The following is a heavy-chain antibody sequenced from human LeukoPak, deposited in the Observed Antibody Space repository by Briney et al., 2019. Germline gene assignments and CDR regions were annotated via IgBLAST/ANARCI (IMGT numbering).Heavy chain of an antibody. V-gene: IGHV5-51*01. Sequence: GESLKISCKVSGYSFTSYWIAWVRQMPGKGLEWMGSIYPDDADTTYSPSFEGQVTFSVDRFVSTAYLHWSSLKASDTAMYYCARQGELGVAGYDYWGQGTRVTVSS. CDR1: GYSFTSYW. J-gene: IGHJ4*02. CDR2: IYPDDADT. CDR3: ARQGELGVAGYDY. D-gene: IGHD6-19*01.